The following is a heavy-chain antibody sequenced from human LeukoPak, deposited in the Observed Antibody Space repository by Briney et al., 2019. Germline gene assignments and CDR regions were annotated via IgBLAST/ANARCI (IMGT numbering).Heavy chain of an antibody. CDR2: IYYSGST. CDR3: ARDPRYCTNGVCYSNWYLDL. Sequence: SETLSLTCTVSGGSISSYYWSWIRQPPGKGLEWIGYIYYSGSTSYNPSLKSRVTISVDTSKNQFSLKLSSVTAADTAVYYCARDPRYCTNGVCYSNWYLDLWGRGTLVTVSS. J-gene: IGHJ2*01. CDR1: GGSISSYY. D-gene: IGHD2-8*01. V-gene: IGHV4-59*01.